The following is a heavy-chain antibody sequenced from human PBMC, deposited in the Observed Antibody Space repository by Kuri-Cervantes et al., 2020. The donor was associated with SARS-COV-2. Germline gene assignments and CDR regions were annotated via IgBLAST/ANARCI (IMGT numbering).Heavy chain of an antibody. Sequence: ASVKVSCKASGYTFTSYYMHWVRQAPGQGLEWMGWISAYNGNTNYAQKLQGRVTMTTDTSTSTAYMELRSLRSDDTAVYYCARLVVDNVNYYYYYGMDVWGQGTTVTVSS. CDR3: ARLVVDNVNYYYYYGMDV. V-gene: IGHV1-18*04. CDR2: ISAYNGNT. J-gene: IGHJ6*02. CDR1: GYTFTSYY. D-gene: IGHD2-2*01.